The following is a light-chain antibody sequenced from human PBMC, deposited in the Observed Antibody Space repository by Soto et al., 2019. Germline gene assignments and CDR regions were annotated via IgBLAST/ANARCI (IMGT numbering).Light chain of an antibody. CDR2: DAS. Sequence: DIQMTQSPSSLSASVGDRVTITCRASQGISTYLVWYQQRQGRAPKLLIYDASSLVSGVPSRFSGSGSGTPFTLTISSLQPEDFATYYCQQSYRTPYTFGQGTKLETK. CDR3: QQSYRTPYT. CDR1: QGISTY. J-gene: IGKJ2*01. V-gene: IGKV1-39*01.